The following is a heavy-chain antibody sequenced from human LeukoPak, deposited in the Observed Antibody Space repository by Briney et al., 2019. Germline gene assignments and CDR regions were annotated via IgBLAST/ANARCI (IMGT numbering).Heavy chain of an antibody. CDR3: ARGRGYDPVVFYFDS. D-gene: IGHD1-1*01. V-gene: IGHV4-39*07. CDR1: GGLISSNPFF. J-gene: IGHJ4*02. Sequence: SETLSLTCSVSGGLISSNPFFWGWVRQPPGKGLEWIGSIFYTGSIYYSPSLKSRVTFFEDSSKNQFSLQLSSVTAADTAVYYCARGRGYDPVVFYFDSWGQGNLVIVSS. CDR2: IFYTGSI.